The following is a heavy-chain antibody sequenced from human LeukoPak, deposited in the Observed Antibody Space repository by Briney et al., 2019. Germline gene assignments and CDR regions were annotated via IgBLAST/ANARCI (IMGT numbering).Heavy chain of an antibody. V-gene: IGHV3-74*01. D-gene: IGHD6-13*01. CDR2: INSDGSST. J-gene: IGHJ6*03. CDR3: ARFTGQHSSSWSHTIYYYYYMDV. Sequence: GGSLRLSCAASGFTFSSYWMHWVRQAPGKGLVWVSRINSDGSSTSYADSVKGRFTISRDNAKNTLYLQMNSLRAEDTAVYYCARFTGQHSSSWSHTIYYYYYMDVWGKGTTVTVSS. CDR1: GFTFSSYW.